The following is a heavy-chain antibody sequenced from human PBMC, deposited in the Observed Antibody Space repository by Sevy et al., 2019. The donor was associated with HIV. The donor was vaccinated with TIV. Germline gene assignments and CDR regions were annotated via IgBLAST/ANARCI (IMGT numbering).Heavy chain of an antibody. J-gene: IGHJ4*02. V-gene: IGHV3-33*01. CDR1: GFTFSSYG. D-gene: IGHD5-18*01. Sequence: GGSLRLSCAASGFTFSSYGMHWVHQAPGKGLEWVAVIWYDGSNKYYADSVKGRFTISRDNSKNTLYLQMNSLRVEDTAVYYCARGYSYALGNFDYWGQGTLVTVSS. CDR2: IWYDGSNK. CDR3: ARGYSYALGNFDY.